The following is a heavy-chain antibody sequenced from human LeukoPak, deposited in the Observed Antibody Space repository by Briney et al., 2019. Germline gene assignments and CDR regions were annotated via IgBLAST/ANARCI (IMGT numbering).Heavy chain of an antibody. V-gene: IGHV1-18*01. CDR2: ISAYNGNT. Sequence: ASVKVSCKAYGRTFSSYAISWVRQAPGQGLEWMGWISAYNGNTNYAQKLQGRVTMTTDTSTSTAYMELRSLRSDDTAVYYCAREPGIAAGWDYYYGMDVWGQGTTVTVSS. J-gene: IGHJ6*02. D-gene: IGHD6-25*01. CDR1: GRTFSSYA. CDR3: AREPGIAAGWDYYYGMDV.